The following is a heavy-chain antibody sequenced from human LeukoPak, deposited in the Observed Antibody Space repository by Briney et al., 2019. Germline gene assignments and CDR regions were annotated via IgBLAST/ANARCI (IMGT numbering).Heavy chain of an antibody. CDR2: ISYSGGT. Sequence: SETLSLTCTVSDGSIINNNHYWGWTRQPPGKWLEWIGSISYSGGTAYNPSLRSRVTISVDTSKNQFSLKVNSVTAADTAVYYCAREVEYYDSSGYRPHAFDIWGQGTLVTVSS. V-gene: IGHV4-39*02. J-gene: IGHJ3*02. CDR3: AREVEYYDSSGYRPHAFDI. D-gene: IGHD3-22*01. CDR1: DGSIINNNHY.